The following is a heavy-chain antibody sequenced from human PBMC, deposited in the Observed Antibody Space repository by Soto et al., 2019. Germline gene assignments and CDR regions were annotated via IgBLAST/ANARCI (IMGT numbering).Heavy chain of an antibody. J-gene: IGHJ5*02. CDR1: GGTFSSYA. D-gene: IGHD2-15*01. CDR3: ASRVVVAATHPGWFDP. V-gene: IGHV1-69*01. CDR2: FIPIFGTA. Sequence: QVQLVQSGAEVKKPGSSVKVSCKASGGTFSSYAISWVRQAPGQGLEWMGGFIPIFGTAHYAQQFQGSDRITGDDSTSTAYMELSSLSSEDTAVYYCASRVVVAATHPGWFDPWGQGTLVTVSS.